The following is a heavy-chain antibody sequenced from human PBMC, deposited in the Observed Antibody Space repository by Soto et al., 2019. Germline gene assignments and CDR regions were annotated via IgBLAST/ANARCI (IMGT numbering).Heavy chain of an antibody. D-gene: IGHD1-7*01. J-gene: IGHJ4*02. CDR3: ARRYNWNYGWRMGFDY. Sequence: PSEILSLTCAVYGGSFSGYYLSWIRQPPGKGLEWIGEINHSGSTNYNPSLKSRVTISVDTSKNQFSLKLSSVTAADTAVYYCARRYNWNYGWRMGFDYWGQGTLVTVSS. V-gene: IGHV4-34*01. CDR1: GGSFSGYY. CDR2: INHSGST.